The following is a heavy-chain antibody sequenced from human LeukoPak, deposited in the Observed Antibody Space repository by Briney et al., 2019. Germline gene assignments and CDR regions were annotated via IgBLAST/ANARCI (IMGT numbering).Heavy chain of an antibody. J-gene: IGHJ4*02. D-gene: IGHD1-26*01. CDR2: IRSKANSYAT. CDR3: TRPSGSYSNTDY. CDR1: GFTFSGSA. Sequence: GGSLRLSCAASGFTFSGSARHWVGQASGKGLGGLGRIRSKANSYATAYAASVKGRFTISRDDSKNTAYLQMNSLKTEDTAVYYCTRPSGSYSNTDYWGQGTLVTVSS. V-gene: IGHV3-73*01.